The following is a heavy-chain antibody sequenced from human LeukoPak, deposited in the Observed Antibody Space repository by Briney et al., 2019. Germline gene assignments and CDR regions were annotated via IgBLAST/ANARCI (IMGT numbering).Heavy chain of an antibody. CDR2: INHSGST. CDR1: GGSFSGYY. J-gene: IGHJ4*02. D-gene: IGHD6-13*01. V-gene: IGHV4-34*01. CDR3: ARFSSIAAAFDY. Sequence: SETLSLTRAVYGGSFSGYYWSWIRQPPGKGLEWIGEINHSGSTNYNPSLKSRVTISVDTSKNQFSLNLSSVTAADTAVYYCARFSSIAAAFDYWGLGTLVTVSS.